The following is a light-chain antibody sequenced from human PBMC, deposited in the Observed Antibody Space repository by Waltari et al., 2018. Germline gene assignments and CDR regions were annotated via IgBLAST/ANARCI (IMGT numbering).Light chain of an antibody. V-gene: IGKV1-5*03. Sequence: QVTQPPATPSASAGERLPITCRASQSSSSCLAWYQQKPGRAPRRLIYKASTLESGVPSRFSGSGSGTEFTLTISSLQPDDFATYYCQQYNRYSWTFGQGTKVEI. J-gene: IGKJ1*01. CDR3: QQYNRYSWT. CDR2: KAS. CDR1: QSSSSC.